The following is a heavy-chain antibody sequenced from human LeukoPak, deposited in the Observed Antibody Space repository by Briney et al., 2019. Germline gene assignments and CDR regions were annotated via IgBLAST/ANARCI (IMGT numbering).Heavy chain of an antibody. V-gene: IGHV4-61*02. Sequence: PSQTLSLTCTVSGGSISSGSYYWSWIRQPAGKGLEWIGRIYTSGSTNYNPSLKSRVTISVDTSKNQFSLKLSSVTAADTAVHYCARDERYCSSTSCYFRFDPWGQGTLVTVSS. CDR1: GGSISSGSYY. CDR3: ARDERYCSSTSCYFRFDP. J-gene: IGHJ5*02. D-gene: IGHD2-2*01. CDR2: IYTSGST.